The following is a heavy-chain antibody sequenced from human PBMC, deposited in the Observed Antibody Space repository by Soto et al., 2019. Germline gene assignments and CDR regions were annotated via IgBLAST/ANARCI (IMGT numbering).Heavy chain of an antibody. CDR2: IIPLFGTA. V-gene: IGHV1-69*01. CDR3: ATELGENPASPFDA. D-gene: IGHD3-10*01. CDR1: GVTFSSET. Sequence: QVQLVQSGADVTQPGSSVKVSCQASGVTFSSETLGWVRQAPGQGLEWVGGIIPLFGTASYAQKLQGRVTITAEESTSTVYMELSSLRSDDTAVYFGATELGENPASPFDAWVQGTQVTVSS. J-gene: IGHJ4*02.